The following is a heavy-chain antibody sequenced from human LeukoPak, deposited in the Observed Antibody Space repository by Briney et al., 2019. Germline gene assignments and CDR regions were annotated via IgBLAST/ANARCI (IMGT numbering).Heavy chain of an antibody. Sequence: PGGSLRLSCAASGFTFSSYAMSWVRQAPGKGLEWVSAISGSGGSTYYADSVKGRFTISRDNSKNTLYLQMNSLKTEDTALYYCSSRGDGYNNFDYCGQGTLVTVSS. D-gene: IGHD5-24*01. J-gene: IGHJ4*02. CDR2: ISGSGGST. CDR3: SSRGDGYNNFDY. V-gene: IGHV3-23*01. CDR1: GFTFSSYA.